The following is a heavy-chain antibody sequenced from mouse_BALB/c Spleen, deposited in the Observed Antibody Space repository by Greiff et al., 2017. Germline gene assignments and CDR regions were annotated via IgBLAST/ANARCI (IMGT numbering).Heavy chain of an antibody. V-gene: IGHV5-6-4*01. D-gene: IGHD1-3*01. Sequence: EVKVVESGGGLVKPGGSLKLSCAASGFTFSSYTMSWVRQTPEKRLEWVATISSGGSYTYYPDSVKGRFTISRDNAKNTLYLQMSSLKSEDTAMYYCTREVDYFDYWGQGTTLTVSS. CDR3: TREVDYFDY. CDR2: ISSGGSYT. CDR1: GFTFSSYT. J-gene: IGHJ2*01.